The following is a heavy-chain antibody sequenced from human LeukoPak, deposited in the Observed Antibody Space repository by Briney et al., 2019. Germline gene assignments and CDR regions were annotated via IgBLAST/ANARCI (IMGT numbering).Heavy chain of an antibody. CDR1: GYTFTSYD. V-gene: IGHV1-8*03. Sequence: GASVKVSCKASGYTFTSYDINWVRQATGQGLEWMGWMNPNSGNTGYAQKFQGRVTITRNTSISTAYMELSSLRSEDTAVYYCARAHGSGSEAYYYYYMDVWGKGTTVTVSS. CDR2: MNPNSGNT. J-gene: IGHJ6*03. D-gene: IGHD3-10*01. CDR3: ARAHGSGSEAYYYYYMDV.